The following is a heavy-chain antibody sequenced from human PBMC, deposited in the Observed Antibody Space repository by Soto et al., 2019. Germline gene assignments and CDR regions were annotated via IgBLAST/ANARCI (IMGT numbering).Heavy chain of an antibody. V-gene: IGHV3-21*01. CDR1: GFTFNTFN. Sequence: EVRLEESGGGLVKPGGALRLSCAASGFTFNTFNMNWVRQAPGKGLEWVSSITNKDYTSYADSVKGRFTISRDNAKKSLYLQMNSLRAEDTAVYYCTLYDALFFDFWSQGALVTVSS. D-gene: IGHD2-8*01. CDR2: ITNKDYT. J-gene: IGHJ4*02. CDR3: TLYDALFFDF.